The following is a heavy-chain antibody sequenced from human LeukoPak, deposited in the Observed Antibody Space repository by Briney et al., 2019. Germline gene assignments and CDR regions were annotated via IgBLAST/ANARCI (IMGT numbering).Heavy chain of an antibody. V-gene: IGHV3-23*01. CDR3: AKLFESGTYNNFFHY. D-gene: IGHD3-10*01. CDR2: ITATSSST. Sequence: ETLSLTCAVSGGSISSSNWWSWVRQAPGRGLEWVSAITATSSSTHDADSVQGRFTISRDNSKNTLYLQMNSLRPEDTAIYYCAKLFESGTYNNFFHYWGQGTLVTVSS. J-gene: IGHJ4*02. CDR1: GGSISSSN.